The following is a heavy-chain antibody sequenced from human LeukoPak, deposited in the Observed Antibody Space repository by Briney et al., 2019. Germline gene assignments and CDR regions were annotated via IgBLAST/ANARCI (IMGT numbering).Heavy chain of an antibody. D-gene: IGHD3-10*01. CDR2: INHSGST. CDR1: GGSFSGYY. Sequence: PSETLSLTCAVYGGSFSGYYWSWIRQPPGKGLEWIGEINHSGSTNHNPSLKSRVTISVDTSKNQFSLKLSSVTAADTAVYYCARVAVPYYGMDVWGQGTTVTVSS. CDR3: ARVAVPYYGMDV. V-gene: IGHV4-34*01. J-gene: IGHJ6*02.